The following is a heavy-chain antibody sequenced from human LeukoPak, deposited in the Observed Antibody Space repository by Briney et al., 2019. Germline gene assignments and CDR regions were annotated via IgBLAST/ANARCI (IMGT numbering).Heavy chain of an antibody. Sequence: PSETLSLTCTVSGGSISSSSYYWGWIRQPPGKGLEWIGSIYYSGSTYYNPSLKSRVTISIDMSRNQFSLKLSSVTAADTAVYYCAKPMATFSKDAFDIWGQGTMVTVSS. V-gene: IGHV4-39*07. CDR2: IYYSGST. CDR3: AKPMATFSKDAFDI. CDR1: GGSISSSSYY. J-gene: IGHJ3*02. D-gene: IGHD5-24*01.